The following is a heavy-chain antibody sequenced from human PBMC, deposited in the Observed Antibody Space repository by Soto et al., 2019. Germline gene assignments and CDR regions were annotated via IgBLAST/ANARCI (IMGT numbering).Heavy chain of an antibody. CDR3: ATATSGTGVKRYTSYARYLYFDY. CDR2: INHSGST. D-gene: IGHD5-12*01. Sequence: SETLSLTCAVYGESFSGYYWSWIRQPPGKRLEWIGEINHSGSTNYNPSLKSRVTISIDTSKNQFSLKLSSVTAADTAVYYCATATSGTGVKRYTSYARYLYFDYWGXGTLVTVSS. CDR1: GESFSGYY. V-gene: IGHV4-34*01. J-gene: IGHJ4*02.